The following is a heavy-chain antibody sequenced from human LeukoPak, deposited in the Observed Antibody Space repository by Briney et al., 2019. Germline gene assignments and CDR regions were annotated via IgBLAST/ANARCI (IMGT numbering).Heavy chain of an antibody. D-gene: IGHD3-10*01. CDR2: IYTSGNT. CDR1: GGSISSGSYY. Sequence: SETLSLTCTVSGGSISSGSYYWRWIRQPAGKGLEWIGRIYTSGNTNCNPSLKNRVTISVDTSKNQFSLKLSSVTAADTAVYYCAGSYGSGSYYIGYWGQGTLVTVSS. J-gene: IGHJ4*02. V-gene: IGHV4-61*02. CDR3: AGSYGSGSYYIGY.